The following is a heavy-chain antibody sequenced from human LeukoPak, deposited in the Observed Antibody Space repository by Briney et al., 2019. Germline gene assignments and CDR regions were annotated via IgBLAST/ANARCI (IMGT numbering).Heavy chain of an antibody. J-gene: IGHJ5*02. Sequence: GASVKVSCKASGYTFTSYDINWVRQATGQGLEWMGWMNPNSGNTGYAQKFQGRVTMTRNTSISTAYMELSSLRSEDTAVYYCARGTYCSSTSCYGTDNWFDPWGQGTLVTVSS. CDR1: GYTFTSYD. V-gene: IGHV1-8*01. CDR2: MNPNSGNT. CDR3: ARGTYCSSTSCYGTDNWFDP. D-gene: IGHD2-2*01.